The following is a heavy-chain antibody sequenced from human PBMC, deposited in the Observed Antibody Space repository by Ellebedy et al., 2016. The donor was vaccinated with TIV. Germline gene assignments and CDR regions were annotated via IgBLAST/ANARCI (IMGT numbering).Heavy chain of an antibody. Sequence: GGSLRLXCGASGFTFSSYSMNWVRQAPGKGLEWVSYISSSSSTIYYADSVKGRFTISRDNAKNSLYLQMNSLRDEDTAVYYCAREMTTVSLNWFDPWGQGTLVTVSS. CDR2: ISSSSSTI. V-gene: IGHV3-48*02. D-gene: IGHD4-11*01. CDR1: GFTFSSYS. J-gene: IGHJ5*02. CDR3: AREMTTVSLNWFDP.